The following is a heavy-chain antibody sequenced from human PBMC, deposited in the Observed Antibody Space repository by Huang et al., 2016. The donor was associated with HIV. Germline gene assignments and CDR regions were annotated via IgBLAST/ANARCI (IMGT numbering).Heavy chain of an antibody. J-gene: IGHJ6*02. D-gene: IGHD1-7*01. CDR2: IKKNESEK. CDR3: ATKTAAMDI. CDR1: TFRFGAYW. Sequence: VESGGRLVQPGGSIRLSCVGSTFRFGAYWMSWVRQSPGKGLGEVANIKKNESEKYYVDSVKGRFNISRDNAKKVLFLEMNNVRVEDTATYYCATKTAAMDIWGQGTTVTVS. V-gene: IGHV3-7*01.